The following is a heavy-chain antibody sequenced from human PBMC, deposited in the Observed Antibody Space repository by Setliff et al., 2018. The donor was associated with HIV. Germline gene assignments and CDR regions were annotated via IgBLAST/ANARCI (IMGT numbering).Heavy chain of an antibody. Sequence: NPSETLSLTCTVSGDSISSGSYYWSWIRQPAGKGLEWIGRIYTSGSTNYNPSLKSRVTISVGTSKNQFSLKLSSVTAADAAVYYCARGSYSSSWYGSHFDYWGQGILVTVSS. J-gene: IGHJ4*02. D-gene: IGHD6-13*01. CDR2: IYTSGST. CDR3: ARGSYSSSWYGSHFDY. V-gene: IGHV4-61*02. CDR1: GDSISSGSYY.